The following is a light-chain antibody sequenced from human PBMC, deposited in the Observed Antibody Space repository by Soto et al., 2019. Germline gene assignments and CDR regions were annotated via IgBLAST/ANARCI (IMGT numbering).Light chain of an antibody. CDR1: SSNIGSNT. Sequence: QSVLTQPPSASGTPGQRVTISCSGSSSNIGSNTVTWYQQIPGTAPKLLIYNNNQRPSGVPDRFSGSKSGTSASLAISGLQSEDEADYYCAAWDDSLNGVVFGGGTKLTVL. V-gene: IGLV1-44*01. CDR3: AAWDDSLNGVV. J-gene: IGLJ2*01. CDR2: NNN.